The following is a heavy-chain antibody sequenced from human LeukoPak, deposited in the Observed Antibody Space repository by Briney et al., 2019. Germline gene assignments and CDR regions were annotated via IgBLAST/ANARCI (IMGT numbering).Heavy chain of an antibody. J-gene: IGHJ6*02. CDR1: GGSISSYY. CDR2: IYYSGST. CDR3: AGDMPRQFGMDV. V-gene: IGHV4-59*01. D-gene: IGHD2-2*01. Sequence: SETLSLTCTVSGGSISSYYWSWIRQPPGKGLEWIGYIYYSGSTNYNPSLKSRVTISVDTSKNQFSLKLSSVTAADTAVYYCAGDMPRQFGMDVWGQGTTVTVSS.